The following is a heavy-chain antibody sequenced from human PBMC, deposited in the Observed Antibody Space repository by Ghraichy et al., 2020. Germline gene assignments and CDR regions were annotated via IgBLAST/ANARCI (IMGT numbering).Heavy chain of an antibody. V-gene: IGHV3-23*01. CDR1: GFTFSSYA. CDR3: ATPPLRYFDWPLAFDI. CDR2: FSGSGGST. J-gene: IGHJ3*02. D-gene: IGHD3-9*01. Sequence: GGSLRLSCAASGFTFSSYAMSWVRQAPGKGLEWVSAFSGSGGSTYYADSVKGRFTISRDNSKNTLYLQMNRLRAEDTAVYYCATPPLRYFDWPLAFDIWGQGTMVTVSS.